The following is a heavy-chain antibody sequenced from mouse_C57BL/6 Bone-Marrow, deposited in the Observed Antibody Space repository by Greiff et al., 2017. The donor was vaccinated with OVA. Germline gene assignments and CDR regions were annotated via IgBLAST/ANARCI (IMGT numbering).Heavy chain of an antibody. Sequence: EVKLVESGGDLVKPGGSLKLSRAASGFTFSSYGMSWVRQTPDKRLEWVATISSGGSYTYYPDSVKGRFTISRDNAKNTLYLQMSSLKSEDTAMYYCARHGLGPFDYWGQGTTLTVSS. J-gene: IGHJ2*01. D-gene: IGHD4-1*01. CDR3: ARHGLGPFDY. CDR1: GFTFSSYG. CDR2: ISSGGSYT. V-gene: IGHV5-6*01.